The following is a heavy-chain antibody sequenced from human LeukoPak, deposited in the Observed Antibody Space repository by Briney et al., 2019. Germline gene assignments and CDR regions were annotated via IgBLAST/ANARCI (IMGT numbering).Heavy chain of an antibody. CDR1: GFTFSSYA. D-gene: IGHD2/OR15-2a*01. CDR2: ISGSGGST. V-gene: IGHV3-23*01. Sequence: PGGSLRLSCAASGFTFSSYAMSWLRQAPGKGLEWVSAISGSGGSTHYADSVKGRFTISRDNSKNTLYLQMNSLRAEDTAVYYCAKASTWAEFYYYYMDVWGKGTTVTVSS. CDR3: AKASTWAEFYYYYMDV. J-gene: IGHJ6*03.